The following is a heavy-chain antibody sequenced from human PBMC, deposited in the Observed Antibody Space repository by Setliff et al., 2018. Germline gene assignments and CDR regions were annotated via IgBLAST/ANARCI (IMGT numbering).Heavy chain of an antibody. Sequence: ASVKVSCKASGYIFTDYYMHWVRQAPGQGLEWMGFISLYDGHTNYAQNFQGRLTVTTDTSTSTAYMELSSLRFDDTAVYYCARGNPAERYEYWGQGTLVTVSS. CDR3: ARGNPAERYEY. J-gene: IGHJ1*01. CDR2: ISLYDGHT. CDR1: GYIFTDYY. D-gene: IGHD5-12*01. V-gene: IGHV1-2*02.